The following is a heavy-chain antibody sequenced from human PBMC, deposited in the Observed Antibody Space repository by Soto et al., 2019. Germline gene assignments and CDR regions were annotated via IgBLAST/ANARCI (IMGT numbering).Heavy chain of an antibody. CDR1: GGSISSGGYY. D-gene: IGHD6-13*01. V-gene: IGHV4-31*03. Sequence: TLSVTCPVSGGSISSGGYYWSWIREHPGKGLEWIGYIYYSGSTYYNPSLKSRVTISVDTSKNQFSLKLSSVTAADTAVYYCARGIAAAGGDYFDYWGQGTLVTVYS. CDR3: ARGIAAAGGDYFDY. CDR2: IYYSGST. J-gene: IGHJ4*02.